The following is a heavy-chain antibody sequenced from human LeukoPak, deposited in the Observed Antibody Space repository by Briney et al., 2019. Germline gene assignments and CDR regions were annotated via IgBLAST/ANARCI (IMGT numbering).Heavy chain of an antibody. CDR1: GYTFTGYY. V-gene: IGHV1-69*04. CDR3: ARAYGGNLFDY. J-gene: IGHJ4*02. CDR2: IIPILGIA. D-gene: IGHD4-17*01. Sequence: EASVKVSCKASGYTFTGYYMHWVRQAPGQGLEWMGRIIPILGIANYAQKFQGRVTITADKSTSTAYMELSSLRSEDTAVYYCARAYGGNLFDYWGQGTLVTVSS.